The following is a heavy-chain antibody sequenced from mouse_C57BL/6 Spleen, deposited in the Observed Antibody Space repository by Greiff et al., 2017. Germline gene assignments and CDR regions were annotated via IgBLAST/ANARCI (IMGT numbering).Heavy chain of an antibody. V-gene: IGHV1-69*01. CDR3: ARSRMYSGSGYAMDY. D-gene: IGHD1-1*01. Sequence: VQLQQPGAELVMPGASVKLSCKASGYTFTSYWMHWVKQRPGQGLEWIGEIDPSDSSTNYNQNFKGKSTLTVDKSSSTAYMQLSSLTSEDSAVYYWARSRMYSGSGYAMDYWGQGTSVTVSS. CDR2: IDPSDSST. CDR1: GYTFTSYW. J-gene: IGHJ4*01.